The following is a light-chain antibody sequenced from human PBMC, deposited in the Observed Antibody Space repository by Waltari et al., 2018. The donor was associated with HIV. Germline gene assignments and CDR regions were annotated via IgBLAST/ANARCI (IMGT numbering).Light chain of an antibody. CDR1: PGSVSTTYY. V-gene: IGLV8-61*01. CDR2: NTR. Sequence: QTVVTQEPSFSVSPGATVTLTCGLRPGSVSTTYYPRWYKQTPGQAPRTLIYNTRSRSSGVPDRFSGSIGGDKAVLTITWAQACDECDYYCALYMGSGVWVFGGGTTLTVL. J-gene: IGLJ3*02. CDR3: ALYMGSGVWV.